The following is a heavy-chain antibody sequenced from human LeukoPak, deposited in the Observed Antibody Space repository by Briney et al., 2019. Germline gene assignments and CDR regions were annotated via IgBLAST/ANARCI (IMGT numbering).Heavy chain of an antibody. CDR2: IYYSGST. CDR3: ARDLRGILGNWFET. V-gene: IGHV4-59*01. D-gene: IGHD6-13*01. Sequence: SETLSLTCTVSGGFISSYYWSGIRQPPGKGLEWIGDIYYSGSTNYNPSLKSRVTISVDTSTHQFSLKLSSVTAADTAVYYCARDLRGILGNWFETRGPGALFTVSS. CDR1: GGFISSYY. J-gene: IGHJ5*01.